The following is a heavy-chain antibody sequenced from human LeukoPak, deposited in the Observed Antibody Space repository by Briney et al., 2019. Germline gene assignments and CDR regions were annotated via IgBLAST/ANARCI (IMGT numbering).Heavy chain of an antibody. V-gene: IGHV3-23*01. CDR1: EFTFSSYT. CDR3: ARGATRFDY. D-gene: IGHD1-1*01. CDR2: ITGSGATT. J-gene: IGHJ4*02. Sequence: PGGSLRLSCAASEFTFSSYTMSWVRQAPGKGLEWVSAITGSGATTSYADSVKGRFTISRDNSKNTLYLQMNSLRAEDTAVYYCARGATRFDYWGQGTLVTVSS.